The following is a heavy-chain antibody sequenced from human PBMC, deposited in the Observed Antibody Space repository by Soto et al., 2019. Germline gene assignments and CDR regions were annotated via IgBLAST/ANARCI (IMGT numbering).Heavy chain of an antibody. CDR2: IWYDGSNK. D-gene: IGHD3-10*01. V-gene: IGHV3-33*01. CDR3: ARGYGSGSLAIDY. Sequence: GGSLRLSCAASGFTFSSYGMHWVRQAPGKGLEWVAVIWYDGSNKYYADSVKGRFTISRDNSKNTLYLQMNSLRAEDTAVYYCARGYGSGSLAIDYWGQGTLVTVSS. CDR1: GFTFSSYG. J-gene: IGHJ4*02.